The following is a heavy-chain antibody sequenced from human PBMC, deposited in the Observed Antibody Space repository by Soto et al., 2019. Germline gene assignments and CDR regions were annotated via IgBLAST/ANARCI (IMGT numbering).Heavy chain of an antibody. Sequence: QVQLVESGGGVVQPGRSLRLSCAASGFTFSSYAMHWVRQAPGKGLEWVAVISYDGSNKYYADSVKGRFTISRDNSKNTLYLQMNSLRAEDTAVYYCARASEIPFSGGMVRGAYLFPPSYWGQGTLVTVSS. D-gene: IGHD3-10*01. CDR1: GFTFSSYA. CDR3: ARASEIPFSGGMVRGAYLFPPSY. J-gene: IGHJ4*02. V-gene: IGHV3-30-3*01. CDR2: ISYDGSNK.